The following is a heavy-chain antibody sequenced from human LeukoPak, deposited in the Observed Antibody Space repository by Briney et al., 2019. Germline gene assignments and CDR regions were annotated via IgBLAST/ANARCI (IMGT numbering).Heavy chain of an antibody. V-gene: IGHV3-23*01. J-gene: IGHJ4*02. CDR1: GFTFSSYA. Sequence: PGGSLRLSCAASGFTFSSYAMTWVRQAPGKGLQGVSTISAGGDSTYYADSVKGWITISRDNSKHTLYLQMNSLRADDSAVYFCAKDRPLFYYSRDSMIDYWGQGTLVTVFS. CDR3: AKDRPLFYYSRDSMIDY. D-gene: IGHD3-22*01. CDR2: ISAGGDST.